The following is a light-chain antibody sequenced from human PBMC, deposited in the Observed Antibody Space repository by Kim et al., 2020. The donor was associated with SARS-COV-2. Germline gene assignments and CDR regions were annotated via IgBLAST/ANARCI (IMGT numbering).Light chain of an antibody. V-gene: IGKV3-20*01. CDR2: GAS. J-gene: IGKJ4*01. CDR1: QSVSSSC. CDR3: QQYGTSPLT. Sequence: EIVLTQSPATLSLSPGERAALSCRASQSVSSSCLAWYQQKPGQAPRLLIYGASSRATGIPDRFSGSGSGTDFTLTITRLEPDDFAVYYCQQYGTSPLTFGGGTKVDIK.